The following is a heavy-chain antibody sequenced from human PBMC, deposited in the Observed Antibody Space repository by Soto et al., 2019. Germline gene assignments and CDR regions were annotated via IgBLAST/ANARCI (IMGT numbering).Heavy chain of an antibody. D-gene: IGHD3-3*01. CDR2: ISSDSRTI. CDR3: ARIKLVEWFFINVDVYDMDV. V-gene: IGHV3-48*02. Sequence: GGSLRLSCAASGFTFSNYARSWVRQAPGKGLEWVSFISSDSRTIYYADSVEGRFTVSRDNARNSVSLQMDSLRDEDAAVYYCARIKLVEWFFINVDVYDMDVWGQGTPVTVSS. CDR1: GFTFSNYA. J-gene: IGHJ6*02.